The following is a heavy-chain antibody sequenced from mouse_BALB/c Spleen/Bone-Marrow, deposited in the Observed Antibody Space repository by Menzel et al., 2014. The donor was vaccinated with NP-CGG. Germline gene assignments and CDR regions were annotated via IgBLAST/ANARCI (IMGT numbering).Heavy chain of an antibody. J-gene: IGHJ3*01. CDR1: GYTFTTFW. D-gene: IGHD2-1*01. Sequence: VQLQQSGAELAKPGASVKMSCKASGYTFTTFWMHWVKQRPGQGLEWIGCINPTTSYTEYSQKFKDRATLTADKSSSTAYMQLSSLTSEDSAVYYCANGNSFAYWGQGTLVTVSA. CDR3: ANGNSFAY. V-gene: IGHV1-7*01. CDR2: INPTTSYT.